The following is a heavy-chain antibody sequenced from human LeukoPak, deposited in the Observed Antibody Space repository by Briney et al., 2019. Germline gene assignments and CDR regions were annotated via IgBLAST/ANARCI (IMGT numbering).Heavy chain of an antibody. V-gene: IGHV3-23*01. CDR1: GFTFSTYA. J-gene: IGHJ4*02. Sequence: GGSLRLSCAASGFTFSTYAVSWVRQAPGKGLEWVSAISGSGGSTYYADSVKGRFTISRDNSKNTLYLQMNSLRAEDTAVYYCAKRANYYDSSGYYSSRAYYFDYWGQGILVTVSS. CDR3: AKRANYYDSSGYYSSRAYYFDY. CDR2: ISGSGGST. D-gene: IGHD3-22*01.